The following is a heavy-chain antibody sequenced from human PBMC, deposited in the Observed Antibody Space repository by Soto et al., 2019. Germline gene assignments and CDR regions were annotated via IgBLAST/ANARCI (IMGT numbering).Heavy chain of an antibody. V-gene: IGHV1-69*08. CDR2: IIPILGIA. CDR1: GGTFSSYT. CDR3: AREHILTGYFLGWFDP. D-gene: IGHD3-9*01. J-gene: IGHJ5*02. Sequence: QVQLVQSGAEVKKPGSSVKVSCKASGGTFSSYTISWVRQAPGQGLEWMGRIIPILGIANYAQKFQGRVRITADKSTSTAYMELSSLRSEDTAVYYCAREHILTGYFLGWFDPWGQGTLVTVSS.